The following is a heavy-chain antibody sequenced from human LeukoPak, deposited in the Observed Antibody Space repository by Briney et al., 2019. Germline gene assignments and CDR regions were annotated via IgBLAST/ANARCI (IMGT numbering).Heavy chain of an antibody. J-gene: IGHJ6*04. V-gene: IGHV4-61*01. CDR2: IYYSGST. D-gene: IGHD6-13*01. CDR3: ARDSFSAAAGRYGMDV. Sequence: SETLSLTCTVSGGSVSSGSYYWRWIRQPPGKGLEWIGYIYYSGSTNYNPSLKSRFTISVDTSKNQFSLKVSSVTAADTAVYYCARDSFSAAAGRYGMDVWGKGTTVTVSS. CDR1: GGSVSSGSYY.